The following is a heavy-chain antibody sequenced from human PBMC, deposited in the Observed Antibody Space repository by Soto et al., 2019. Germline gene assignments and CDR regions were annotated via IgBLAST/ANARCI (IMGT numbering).Heavy chain of an antibody. CDR1: EFTFNVYW. J-gene: IGHJ3*02. CDR2: MNRDGTNI. D-gene: IGHD1-1*01. Sequence: EVQLVESGGGLVQPGGSLRLSCAASEFTFNVYWVHWVRQAPGKGLVWVAHMNRDGTNINYADSVKGRFTISRDHSKNALYLQMNSLRVEDTAVYYCVRDRGQPDAFDIWGQGTVVTVSA. CDR3: VRDRGQPDAFDI. V-gene: IGHV3-74*01.